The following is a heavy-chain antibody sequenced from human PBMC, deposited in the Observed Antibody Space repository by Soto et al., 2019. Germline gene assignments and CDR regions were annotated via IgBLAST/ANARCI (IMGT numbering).Heavy chain of an antibody. D-gene: IGHD3-22*01. Sequence: EVQLLESGGGLAQPGGSLRLSCAASGLDLSSDAMSWVRQPPGKGLEWVSSISGSGTSTYYADSVKGRFTISRDSSKNTLYLQMDCLRAEDTAEYYCAKRVDRTSGYWFDSWAQGTLGTVSS. V-gene: IGHV3-23*01. CDR2: ISGSGTST. J-gene: IGHJ5*01. CDR1: GLDLSSDA. CDR3: AKRVDRTSGYWFDS.